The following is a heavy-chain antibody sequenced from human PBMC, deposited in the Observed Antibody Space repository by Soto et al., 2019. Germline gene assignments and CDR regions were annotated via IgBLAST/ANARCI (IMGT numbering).Heavy chain of an antibody. J-gene: IGHJ6*03. CDR2: VIPIQGRA. Sequence: QVQLVQSGAEVKKPGSSVKVSCEASGGSFSSYIFTWVRQAPGQGLEWMGRVIPIQGRANYALKFQDRVTITADKSTNTFYIELRSLRPEDTALYYCAKSLVFGDHAYMDVWGKGTTVTVSS. D-gene: IGHD3-3*01. CDR1: GGSFSSYI. V-gene: IGHV1-69*02. CDR3: AKSLVFGDHAYMDV.